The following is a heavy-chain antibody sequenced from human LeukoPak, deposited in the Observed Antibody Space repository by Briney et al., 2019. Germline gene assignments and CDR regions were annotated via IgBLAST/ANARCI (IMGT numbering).Heavy chain of an antibody. J-gene: IGHJ4*02. V-gene: IGHV3-43D*03. D-gene: IGHD3-10*01. CDR1: GFVFDDYA. CDR2: ISWSGGT. Sequence: PGASLTLSREPSGFVFDDYAMHWIRQAPGRGLEWVSVISWSGGTSYADSVKGRFTVSRDNTKNSLFLHMNSLRPNDTALYYCVKDTSPTYYGYFDSWGQGTLVTVSS. CDR3: VKDTSPTYYGYFDS.